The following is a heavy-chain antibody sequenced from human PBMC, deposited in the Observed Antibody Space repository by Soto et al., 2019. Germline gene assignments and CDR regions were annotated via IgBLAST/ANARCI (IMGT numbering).Heavy chain of an antibody. CDR1: GYTFTSYY. V-gene: IGHV1-46*01. Sequence: ASVKVSCKASGYTFTSYYMHWVRQAPGQRLEWMGIINPSGGSTSYAQKFQGRVTMTRDTSTSTVYMELSSLRSEDTAVYYCARGLHDYGAMPPPNWFDPWGQGTLVTVSS. CDR3: ARGLHDYGAMPPPNWFDP. CDR2: INPSGGST. D-gene: IGHD4-17*01. J-gene: IGHJ5*02.